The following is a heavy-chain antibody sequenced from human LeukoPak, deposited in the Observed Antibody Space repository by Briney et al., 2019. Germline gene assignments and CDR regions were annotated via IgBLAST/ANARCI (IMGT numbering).Heavy chain of an antibody. V-gene: IGHV3-48*03. D-gene: IGHD6-19*01. CDR1: GFTFSSYE. J-gene: IGHJ1*01. CDR3: AREGYSSGLGFQH. Sequence: GGSLRLSCAASGFTFSSYEMNWVRQAPGKGLEWVSYISSSGSTIYYADSVKGRFTISRDNGKNSLYLQMNSLRAEDTAVYYCAREGYSSGLGFQHWGQGTLVTVSS. CDR2: ISSSGSTI.